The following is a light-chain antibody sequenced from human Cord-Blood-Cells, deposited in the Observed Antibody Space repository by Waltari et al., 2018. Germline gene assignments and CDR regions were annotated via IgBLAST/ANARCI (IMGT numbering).Light chain of an antibody. CDR3: MQGTHWPWT. J-gene: IGKJ1*01. CDR2: KVS. V-gene: IGKV2-30*01. CDR1: QCLVYSDGNTY. Sequence: DVVMTQSPLSLPVTLGQPASISCRSSQCLVYSDGNTYLNWFQQRPGQSPRRLISKVSNRDSGVPDRFSGRGSGTDFTLKISRVEAEDVGVYYCMQGTHWPWTFGQGTKVEIK.